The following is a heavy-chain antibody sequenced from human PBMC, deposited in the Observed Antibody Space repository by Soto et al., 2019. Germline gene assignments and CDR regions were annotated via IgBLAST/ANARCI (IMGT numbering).Heavy chain of an antibody. CDR2: IIPIFGTA. CDR3: ASLAAQEGFDP. J-gene: IGHJ5*02. V-gene: IGHV1-69*14. D-gene: IGHD6-6*01. Sequence: QVQLVQSGAEVKKPGSSVKVSCKASVGTFSSYAISWVRQAPGQGLEWMGVIIPIFGTANYAQKFQGRVTITADNATSTAYMQLSSLRSDDTAVYYCASLAAQEGFDPWGQGTLVTVSS. CDR1: VGTFSSYA.